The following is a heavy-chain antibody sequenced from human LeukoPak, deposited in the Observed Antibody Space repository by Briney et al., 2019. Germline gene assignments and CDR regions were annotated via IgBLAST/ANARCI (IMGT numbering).Heavy chain of an antibody. CDR3: AKRGSDFRALEY. CDR1: RFAFSNYV. Sequence: PGGSLRLSCAASRFAFSNYVMNWVRQPPGKGLEWVSSITGSGGATYYADSMKGRFTISRDNSKNTLYLQMTSLKAEDTAVYYCAKRGSDFRALEYWGQGTLDTVSS. V-gene: IGHV3-23*01. J-gene: IGHJ4*02. D-gene: IGHD3-3*01. CDR2: ITGSGGAT.